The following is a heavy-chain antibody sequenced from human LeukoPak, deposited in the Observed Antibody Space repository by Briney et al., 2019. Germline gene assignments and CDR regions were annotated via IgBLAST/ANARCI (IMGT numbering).Heavy chain of an antibody. V-gene: IGHV4-38-2*02. D-gene: IGHD3-10*01. J-gene: IGHJ4*02. CDR1: GYSISSGYY. CDR2: IYHSGST. Sequence: SETLSLTCTVSGYSISSGYYWGWIRQPPGKGLEWIGSIYHSGSTYYNPSLKSRVTISVDTSKNQFSLKLSSVTAADTAVYYCARVPPESGEYLHFDYWGQGTLVTVSS. CDR3: ARVPPESGEYLHFDY.